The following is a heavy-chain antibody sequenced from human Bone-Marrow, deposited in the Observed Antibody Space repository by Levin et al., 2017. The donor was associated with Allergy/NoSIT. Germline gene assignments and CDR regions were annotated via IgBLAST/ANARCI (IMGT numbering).Heavy chain of an antibody. D-gene: IGHD3-3*01. CDR1: EYTFTNYE. CDR3: ARRMFFGVVGRNYYYGLDV. J-gene: IGHJ6*02. Sequence: GESLKISCRASEYTFTNYEINWVRQATGQGLEWMGWMNPNSGNAGYAQKFQGRVSMTRNTSTSTAYMELSSLRSEDTGVYYCARRMFFGVVGRNYYYGLDVWGQGTTVTVSS. CDR2: MNPNSGNA. V-gene: IGHV1-8*01.